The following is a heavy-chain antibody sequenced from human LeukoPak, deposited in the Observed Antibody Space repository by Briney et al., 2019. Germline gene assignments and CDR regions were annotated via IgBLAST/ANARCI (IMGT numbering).Heavy chain of an antibody. Sequence: GASVKVSCKASGYTLTSHGISWVRQAPGQGLEWMGWIGAYNGNTIYAQNFQGRVTMTRDTSITTIYMELSRLRSDDTAVYYCARGGGALATGGLNFDYWGQGTLVTVSS. V-gene: IGHV1-18*01. J-gene: IGHJ4*02. D-gene: IGHD6-13*01. CDR2: IGAYNGNT. CDR3: ARGGGALATGGLNFDY. CDR1: GYTLTSHG.